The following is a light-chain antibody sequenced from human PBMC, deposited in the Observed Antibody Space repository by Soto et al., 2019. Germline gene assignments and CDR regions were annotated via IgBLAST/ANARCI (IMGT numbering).Light chain of an antibody. J-gene: IGKJ1*01. CDR2: AAC. CDR3: QQVKSYPQT. V-gene: IGKV1-9*01. Sequence: DIQLTQSPAFLSVSVGDRVTITCRASQGISSYLAWYQKKPETAPKLLMYAACSSQSGVPSRCSGSGSGTEFTLTISRQQPEYFATYYCQQVKSYPQTFGQGTKVDIK. CDR1: QGISSY.